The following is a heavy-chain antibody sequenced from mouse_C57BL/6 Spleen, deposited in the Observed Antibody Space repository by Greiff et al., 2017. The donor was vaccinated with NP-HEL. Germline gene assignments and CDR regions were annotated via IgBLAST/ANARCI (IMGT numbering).Heavy chain of an antibody. V-gene: IGHV8-8*01. J-gene: IGHJ2*01. CDR2: IWWDDDK. Sequence: QVTLKVSGPGILQPSQTLSLTCSFSGFSLRTFGMGVGWIRQPSGKGLEWLAHIWWDDDKYYNPALKSRLPISKDTSTNQVFLKVANVDPSDTATYYSCRIAPVTYDGYYLDYWGQGTTLTVSS. CDR3: CRIAPVTYDGYYLDY. D-gene: IGHD2-3*01. CDR1: GFSLRTFGMG.